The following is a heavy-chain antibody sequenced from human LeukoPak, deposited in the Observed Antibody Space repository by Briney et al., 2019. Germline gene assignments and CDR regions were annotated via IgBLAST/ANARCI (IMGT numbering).Heavy chain of an antibody. CDR2: IHHSGSN. Sequence: PSETLSLTCAVYGGSFSGYYWSWIRQPPGKGLEWIGEIHHSGSNNYNPSLKSRVTISVDTSKNQFSLKVNSVTAADTAVYFCASGPRNYYYSGSYHYWGQGTLVTVSS. V-gene: IGHV4-34*01. D-gene: IGHD3-10*01. CDR1: GGSFSGYY. J-gene: IGHJ4*02. CDR3: ASGPRNYYYSGSYHY.